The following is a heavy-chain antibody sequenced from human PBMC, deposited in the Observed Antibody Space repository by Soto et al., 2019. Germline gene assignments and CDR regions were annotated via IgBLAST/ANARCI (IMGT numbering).Heavy chain of an antibody. CDR2: IYYSGST. J-gene: IGHJ4*02. CDR1: GGSISSSSYY. V-gene: IGHV4-39*01. Sequence: SETLSLTCTVSGGSISSSSYYWGWIRQPPGKGLEWIGSIYYSGSTYYNPSLKSRVTISVDTSKNQFSLKLSSVTAADTAVYYCAGLGYCSSTSCYDLDYWGQGTLVTVSS. D-gene: IGHD2-2*01. CDR3: AGLGYCSSTSCYDLDY.